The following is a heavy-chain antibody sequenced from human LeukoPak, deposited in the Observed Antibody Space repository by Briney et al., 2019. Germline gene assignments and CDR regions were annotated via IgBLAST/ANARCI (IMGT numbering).Heavy chain of an antibody. Sequence: GGSLRLSCAASGFTFSSYNMNWVRQAPGKGLEWVSSISSSGSYIYYADSVKGRFTISRDNAKNSLYLQMNSLRAEDTAVYYCAKEGYSCSWESLLDYWGQGTLVTVSS. D-gene: IGHD6-13*01. CDR3: AKEGYSCSWESLLDY. CDR2: ISSSGSYI. V-gene: IGHV3-21*04. CDR1: GFTFSSYN. J-gene: IGHJ4*02.